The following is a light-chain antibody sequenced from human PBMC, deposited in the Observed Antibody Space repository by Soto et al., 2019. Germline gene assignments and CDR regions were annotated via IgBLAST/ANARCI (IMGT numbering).Light chain of an antibody. V-gene: IGKV4-1*01. CDR1: QSVLYSSNNKNY. Sequence: DIGTTQSPDSLAVSLGERATINCKSSQSVLYSSNNKNYLAWYQQKPGQPPKLLIYWASTRESGVPDRFSGSGSGTDFTLTISSLQAEDVAVYYCQQYYSTPRTFGQGTKVEIK. CDR3: QQYYSTPRT. CDR2: WAS. J-gene: IGKJ1*01.